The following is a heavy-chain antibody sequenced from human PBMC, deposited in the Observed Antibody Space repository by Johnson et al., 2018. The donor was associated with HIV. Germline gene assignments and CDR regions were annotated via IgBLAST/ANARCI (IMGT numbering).Heavy chain of an antibody. J-gene: IGHJ3*02. D-gene: IGHD3-10*01. CDR2: IRYDGSYK. CDR3: AIDMVRGVTAGGAFDI. CDR1: GFTLNTYG. V-gene: IGHV3-30*02. Sequence: QMQLVESGGGVVQPGGSLRLSCAASGFTLNTYGMHWVRQAPGKGLEWVAFIRYDGSYKYYVDSVKGRFIISRDNSKNTLYLQINSLRGEDTAVYYCAIDMVRGVTAGGAFDIWGQGTMVTVSS.